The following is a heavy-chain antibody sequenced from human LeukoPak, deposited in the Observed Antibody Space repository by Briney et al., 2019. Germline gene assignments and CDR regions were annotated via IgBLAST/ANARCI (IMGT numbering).Heavy chain of an antibody. CDR3: ARGIGPTTAGGTLDY. Sequence: ASVKVSCKVSGYTLTELSMHWVRQAPGKGLEWMGGFDPEDGETIYAQKFQGRVTMTEDTSTDTAYIELSSLTSEDTAVYYCARGIGPTTAGGTLDYWGQGSLVTVSS. CDR2: FDPEDGET. CDR1: GYTLTELS. J-gene: IGHJ4*02. V-gene: IGHV1-24*01. D-gene: IGHD6-13*01.